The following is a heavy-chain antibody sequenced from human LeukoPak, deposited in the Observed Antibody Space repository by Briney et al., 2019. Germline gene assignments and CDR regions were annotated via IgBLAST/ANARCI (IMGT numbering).Heavy chain of an antibody. D-gene: IGHD3-22*01. CDR2: IIPIFGTA. CDR1: GYTSTSYG. CDR3: ARSLIPYSSGYAKPFDY. V-gene: IGHV1-69*13. Sequence: SVKVSCKASGYTSTSYGISWVRQAPGQGLEWMGGIIPIFGTANYAQKFQGRVTITADESTSTAYMELSSLRSEDTAVYYCARSLIPYSSGYAKPFDYWGQGTLVTVSS. J-gene: IGHJ4*02.